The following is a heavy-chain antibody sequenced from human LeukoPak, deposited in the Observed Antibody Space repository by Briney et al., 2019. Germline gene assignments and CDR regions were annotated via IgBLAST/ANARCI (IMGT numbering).Heavy chain of an antibody. CDR3: ARGRYYFDY. J-gene: IGHJ4*02. CDR1: GGSVSSYY. CDR2: IYYSGST. Sequence: SETLSLTCTVSGGSVSSYYWSWIRQPPGKGLEWIGYIYYSGSTNYNPSLKSRVTISVDTSKNQFSLKLSSVTAADTAVYYCARGRYYFDYWGQGTLVTVSS. V-gene: IGHV4-59*02.